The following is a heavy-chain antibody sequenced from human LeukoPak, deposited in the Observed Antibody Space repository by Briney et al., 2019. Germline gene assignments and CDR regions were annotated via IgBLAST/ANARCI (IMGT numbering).Heavy chain of an antibody. CDR2: IYYSGST. Sequence: SETLSLTCTVSGGSISSYYWSWIRQPPGKGLEWIGYIYYSGSTNYNPSLKSRVTISVDTSKNQFSLKLSSVTAADTAVYYCANFKGSRDGYKGSGLTHAFDIWGQGTMVTVSS. CDR1: GGSISSYY. J-gene: IGHJ3*02. D-gene: IGHD5-24*01. V-gene: IGHV4-59*01. CDR3: ANFKGSRDGYKGSGLTHAFDI.